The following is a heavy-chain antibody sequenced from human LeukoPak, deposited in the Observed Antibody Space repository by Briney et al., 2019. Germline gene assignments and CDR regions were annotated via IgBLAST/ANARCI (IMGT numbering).Heavy chain of an antibody. CDR2: MNPNSGNT. CDR3: ARNGPICSSTSCYSNYYYYMDV. D-gene: IGHD2-2*01. CDR1: GYTFTSYD. Sequence: GASVKVSCKASGYTFTSYDINWVRQATGQGLEWMGWMNPNSGNTGYAQKFQGRVTMTRNTSISTAYMELSSLRSEDTAVYYCARNGPICSSTSCYSNYYYYMDVWGKGTTVTVSS. J-gene: IGHJ6*03. V-gene: IGHV1-8*01.